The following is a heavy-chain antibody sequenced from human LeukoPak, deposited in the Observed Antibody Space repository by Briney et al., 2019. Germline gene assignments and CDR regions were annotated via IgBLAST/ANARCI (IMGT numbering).Heavy chain of an antibody. J-gene: IGHJ4*02. Sequence: ASVTVSCKASGYTFTSYGISWVRQAPGQGLEWMGWISAYNGNTNYAQKLQGRVTMTTDTSTSTAYMELRSLGSDDTAVYYCARDTGNSYGLYYFDYWGQGTLVTVSS. CDR1: GYTFTSYG. V-gene: IGHV1-18*01. D-gene: IGHD4-23*01. CDR3: ARDTGNSYGLYYFDY. CDR2: ISAYNGNT.